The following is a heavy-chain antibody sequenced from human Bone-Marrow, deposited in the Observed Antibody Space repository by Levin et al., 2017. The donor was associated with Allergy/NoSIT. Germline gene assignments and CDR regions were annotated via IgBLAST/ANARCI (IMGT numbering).Heavy chain of an antibody. CDR1: GFTFDDYA. D-gene: IGHD1-26*01. J-gene: IGHJ4*02. V-gene: IGHV3-9*01. CDR3: AKDIGWELLKGFDY. Sequence: SLKISCAASGFTFDDYAMHWVRQAPGKGLEWVSGISWNSGSIGYADSVKGRFTISRDNAKNSLYLQMNSLRAEDTALYYCAKDIGWELLKGFDYWGQGTLVTVSS. CDR2: ISWNSGSI.